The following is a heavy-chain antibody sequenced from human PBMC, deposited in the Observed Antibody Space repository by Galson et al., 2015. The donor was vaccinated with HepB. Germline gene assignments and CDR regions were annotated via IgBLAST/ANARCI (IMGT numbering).Heavy chain of an antibody. J-gene: IGHJ6*02. CDR1: GFTVSSNY. Sequence: SLRLSCAASGFTVSSNYMSWVRQAPGKGLEWVSVIYIGGSTYYADSVQGRFTISRDNSKKPLYLQMNSLRAEATAVYYCARAILSLRIAVAGPVYGMDVWGQGTTVTVSS. V-gene: IGHV3-66*01. CDR2: IYIGGST. CDR3: ARAILSLRIAVAGPVYGMDV. D-gene: IGHD6-19*01.